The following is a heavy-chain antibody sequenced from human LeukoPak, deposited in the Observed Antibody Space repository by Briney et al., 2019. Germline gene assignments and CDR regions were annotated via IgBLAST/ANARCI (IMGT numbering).Heavy chain of an antibody. CDR1: GYSFTSYG. V-gene: IGHV1-18*01. Sequence: ASVKVSCKASGYSFTSYGISWVRQAPGQGLEWMGWISAYNGNTNYAQKLQGRVTMTTDTSTSTAYMELRSLRSDDTAVYYCARDPLLWFGDSSADWFDPWGQGTLVTVSP. J-gene: IGHJ5*02. CDR2: ISAYNGNT. D-gene: IGHD3-10*01. CDR3: ARDPLLWFGDSSADWFDP.